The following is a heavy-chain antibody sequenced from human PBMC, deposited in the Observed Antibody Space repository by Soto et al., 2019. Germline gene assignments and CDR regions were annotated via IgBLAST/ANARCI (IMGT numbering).Heavy chain of an antibody. CDR2: INHSGST. CDR3: ARAGIAAAGNNYYYYYGMDV. Sequence: SECLSLTCPVYGRSFSGYYWSWIRHPPGKGLEWIGEINHSGSTNYNPSLKSRVTISVDTSKNQFSLKLSSVTAADTAVYYCARAGIAAAGNNYYYYYGMDVWGQGTTVTVSS. V-gene: IGHV4-34*01. CDR1: GRSFSGYY. D-gene: IGHD6-13*01. J-gene: IGHJ6*02.